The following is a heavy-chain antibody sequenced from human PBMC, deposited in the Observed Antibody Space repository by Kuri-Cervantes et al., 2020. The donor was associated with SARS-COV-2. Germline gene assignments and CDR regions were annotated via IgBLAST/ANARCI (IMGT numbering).Heavy chain of an antibody. CDR1: GGSISSSSYY. D-gene: IGHD4-23*01. Sequence: GSLRLSCTVSGGSISSSSYYWGWIRQPPGKGLEWIGYIYYSGSTYHNPSLKSRVTISVDTSKNQFSLKLSSVTAADTAVYYCARPGGFLDVWGKGTTVTVSS. CDR2: IYYSGST. CDR3: ARPGGFLDV. J-gene: IGHJ6*04. V-gene: IGHV4-39*07.